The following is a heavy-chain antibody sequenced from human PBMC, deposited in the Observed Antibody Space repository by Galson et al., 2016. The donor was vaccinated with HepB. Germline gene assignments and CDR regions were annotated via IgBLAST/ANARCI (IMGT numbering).Heavy chain of an antibody. CDR2: ISHDGMKK. V-gene: IGHV3-30*18. CDR3: AKDHPSCHGICSFFDS. Sequence: SLRLSCAASGFTFSNYGMHWVRQAPGKGLEWVAVISHDGMKKYYADSVKGRFTISRDNSKDTMYLQMNSLRAEDTAVYYCAKDHPSCHGICSFFDSWGQGTLVTVSS. CDR1: GFTFSNYG. D-gene: IGHD2-8*01. J-gene: IGHJ4*02.